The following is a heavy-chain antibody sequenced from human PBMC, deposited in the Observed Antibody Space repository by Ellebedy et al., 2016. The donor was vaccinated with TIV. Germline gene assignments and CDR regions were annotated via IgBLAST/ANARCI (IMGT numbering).Heavy chain of an antibody. CDR2: IYYSGST. D-gene: IGHD3-3*01. Sequence: MPGGSLRLSCTVSGGSISSSSYYWGWIRQPPGKGLEWIGSIYYSGSTYYNPSLKSRVTISVDTSKNQFSLKLSSVTAADTAVYYCARQDFAVANFDYWGQGTLVTVSS. J-gene: IGHJ4*02. CDR1: GGSISSSSYY. CDR3: ARQDFAVANFDY. V-gene: IGHV4-39*01.